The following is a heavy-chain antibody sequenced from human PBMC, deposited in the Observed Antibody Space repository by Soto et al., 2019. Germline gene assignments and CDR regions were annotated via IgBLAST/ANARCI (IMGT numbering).Heavy chain of an antibody. CDR3: AMSNSNDLYYHFES. D-gene: IGHD3-22*01. CDR1: GFTFSMYW. V-gene: IGHV3-74*01. J-gene: IGHJ4*02. Sequence: GGSLRLSCAASGFTFSMYWMHWVRQVPGKGPEWVSRINDDGISTNYADSVKGRFTVSRDNAKGSLLLQMSSLRAEDTAVYFCAMSNSNDLYYHFESWGQGTPVTVSS. CDR2: INDDGIST.